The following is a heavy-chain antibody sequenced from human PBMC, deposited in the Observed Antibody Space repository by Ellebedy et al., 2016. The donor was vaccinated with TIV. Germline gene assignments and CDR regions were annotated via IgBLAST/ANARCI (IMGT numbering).Heavy chain of an antibody. CDR2: INQGGSET. D-gene: IGHD5-12*01. Sequence: GESLKISCAASGFTFSDYYMNWIRQAPGKGLEWVATINQGGSETYYVDSVKGRFTISRDNSKNSLYLQMNSLRADDTALYYCASAARGSGAYESFWGQGTLVTVSS. CDR3: ASAARGSGAYESF. CDR1: GFTFSDYY. J-gene: IGHJ4*02. V-gene: IGHV3-7*01.